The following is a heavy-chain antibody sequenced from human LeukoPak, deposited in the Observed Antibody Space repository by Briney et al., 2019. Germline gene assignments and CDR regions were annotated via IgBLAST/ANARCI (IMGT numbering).Heavy chain of an antibody. CDR3: ARAFSTYYYDSSGYLQGSPPGY. CDR1: GFTSSSYA. CDR2: ISGSGGST. D-gene: IGHD3-22*01. J-gene: IGHJ4*02. Sequence: PGGSLRLSCAASGFTSSSYAMSWVRQAPGKGLEWVSAISGSGGSTYYADSVKGRLTISRDNSKNTLYLQMNSLRAEDTAVYYCARAFSTYYYDSSGYLQGSPPGYWGQGTLVTVSS. V-gene: IGHV3-23*01.